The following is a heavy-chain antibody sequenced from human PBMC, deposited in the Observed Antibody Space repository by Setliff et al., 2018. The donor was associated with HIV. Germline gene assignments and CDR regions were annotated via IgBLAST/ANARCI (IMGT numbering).Heavy chain of an antibody. CDR1: GGSISSGSYY. J-gene: IGHJ6*02. CDR3: ARENGRANYYYYYGMDV. CDR2: IYASGRT. Sequence: SETLSLTCTVSGGSISSGSYYWNWIRQPAGKGLEWIGRIYASGRTNYNPSLESRVTISLDTSKNQFSLKLSSVTAADTAVYYCARENGRANYYYYYGMDVWGQGTTVTVSS. V-gene: IGHV4-61*02.